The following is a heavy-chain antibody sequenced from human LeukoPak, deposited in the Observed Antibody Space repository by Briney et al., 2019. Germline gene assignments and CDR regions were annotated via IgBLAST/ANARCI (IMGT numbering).Heavy chain of an antibody. D-gene: IGHD2-8*01. CDR1: GGSLSGYY. Sequence: PSETLSLTCAVYGGSLSGYYWSWIRQPPGKGVEWIWEINHSGRTNYNPSLKSRVTTSVDTSKNQFSLKLSSVTAADTAVYYCARLMGGYWFDPWGQGTLVTVSS. V-gene: IGHV4-34*01. CDR2: INHSGRT. CDR3: ARLMGGYWFDP. J-gene: IGHJ5*02.